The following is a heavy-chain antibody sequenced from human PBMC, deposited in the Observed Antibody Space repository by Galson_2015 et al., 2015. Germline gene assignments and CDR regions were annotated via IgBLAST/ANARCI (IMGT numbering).Heavy chain of an antibody. CDR2: INPNSGGT. V-gene: IGHV1-2*06. Sequence: SVKVSCKASGYTFTGYYMHWVRQAPGQGLEWMGRINPNSGGTNYAQKFRGRVTMTRDTSISTAYMELSRLRSDDTAVYYCARHVGSSWYCGMDVWGQGTTVTVSS. J-gene: IGHJ6*02. CDR3: ARHVGSSWYCGMDV. CDR1: GYTFTGYY. D-gene: IGHD6-13*01.